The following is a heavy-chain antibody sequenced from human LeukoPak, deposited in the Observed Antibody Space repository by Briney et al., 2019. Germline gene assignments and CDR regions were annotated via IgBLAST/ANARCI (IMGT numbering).Heavy chain of an antibody. CDR1: GFTSSSYS. CDR3: ARGAVAGTGVKY. D-gene: IGHD6-19*01. CDR2: ISSSSSYI. Sequence: PGASLRLSYAASGFTSSSYSMNWVRQAPGKGLEWVSSISSSSSYIYYADSVKGRFTISRDNAKNSLYLQMNSLRAEDTAVYYCARGAVAGTGVKYWGQGTLVTVSS. V-gene: IGHV3-21*01. J-gene: IGHJ4*02.